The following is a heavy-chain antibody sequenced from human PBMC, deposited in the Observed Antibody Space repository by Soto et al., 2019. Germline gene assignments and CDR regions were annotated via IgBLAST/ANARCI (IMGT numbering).Heavy chain of an antibody. CDR3: ASAKPVVAAPLDI. V-gene: IGHV3-23*01. CDR1: GFPFSRVA. Sequence: ELQLLESGGGLVQPGGSLTLSCTASGFPFSRVAMSWVRLAPGQGLEWVASISANGGSRGGTYYADSVKGLFTISRDNYKNTLYVQVDSLTGADTAVYFCASAKPVVAAPLDIWGQGTMVTVAS. CDR2: NGGSRGGT. D-gene: IGHD2-15*01. J-gene: IGHJ3*02.